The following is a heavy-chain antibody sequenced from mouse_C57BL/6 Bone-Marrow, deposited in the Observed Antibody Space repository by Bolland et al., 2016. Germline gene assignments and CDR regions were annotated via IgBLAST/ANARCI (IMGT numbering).Heavy chain of an antibody. D-gene: IGHD2-2*01. CDR2: GGST. J-gene: IGHJ4*01. CDR3: ARQDGYDPSDY. Sequence: GGSTYYPDTVKGRFTISRDNAKNTLYLQMSRLKSEDTAIYYCARQDGYDPSDYWGQGTS. V-gene: IGHV5-12*01.